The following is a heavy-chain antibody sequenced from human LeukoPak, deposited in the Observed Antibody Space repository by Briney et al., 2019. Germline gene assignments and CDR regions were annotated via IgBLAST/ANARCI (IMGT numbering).Heavy chain of an antibody. CDR1: GFTFTSSA. Sequence: ASLKVSCKASGFTFTSSAMQWVRQARGQRLEWIGWIVVGSGNTTYAQKFQERVTITRDMSTSTAYMELSSLRSEDTAVYYCAADNPRVLLWFGEYTQAIDAFDIWGQGTMVTVSS. D-gene: IGHD3-10*01. CDR2: IVVGSGNT. V-gene: IGHV1-58*02. CDR3: AADNPRVLLWFGEYTQAIDAFDI. J-gene: IGHJ3*02.